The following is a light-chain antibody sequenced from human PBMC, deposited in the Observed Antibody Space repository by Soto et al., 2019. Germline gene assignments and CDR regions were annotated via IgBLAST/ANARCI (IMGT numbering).Light chain of an antibody. J-gene: IGKJ5*01. CDR2: DAS. Sequence: EIVLTQSPATLSLSPGERATLSCRASHSVDIYVDWYQQKPGQAPRLLIYDASKRATGIAARCSGSGSATYFTLTISSLASEDVAVYYCQQRHNLITFGQGTRLET. CDR1: HSVDIY. V-gene: IGKV3-11*01. CDR3: QQRHNLIT.